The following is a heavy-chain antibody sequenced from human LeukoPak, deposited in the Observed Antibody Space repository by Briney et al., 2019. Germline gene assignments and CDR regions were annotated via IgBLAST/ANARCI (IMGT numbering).Heavy chain of an antibody. D-gene: IGHD4-17*01. V-gene: IGHV4-59*12. CDR1: GTSITRTY. CDR3: ARAPRDGDSTKYYFDY. Sequence: PSETLSLTCTVSGTSITRTYWSWIRQPPGRGLESVGYVYDTGDTNYNPSLKSRVTISVDTSKNQFSLKLSSVTAADTAVYYCARAPRDGDSTKYYFDYWGQGTLVTVSS. J-gene: IGHJ4*02. CDR2: VYDTGDT.